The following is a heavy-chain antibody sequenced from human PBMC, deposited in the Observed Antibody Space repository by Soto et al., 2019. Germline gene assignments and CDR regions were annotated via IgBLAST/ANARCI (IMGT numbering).Heavy chain of an antibody. CDR2: IYSGGST. J-gene: IGHJ6*03. CDR1: GFTVSSNY. Sequence: PGGSLRLSCAASGFTVSSNYMSWVRQAPGKGLEWVSVIYSGGSTYYADSVKGRFTISRDNSKNTLYLQMNSLRAEDTAVYYCARAPNYDILTGYPNYYYYMDVWGKGTTVTVSS. D-gene: IGHD3-9*01. CDR3: ARAPNYDILTGYPNYYYYMDV. V-gene: IGHV3-66*01.